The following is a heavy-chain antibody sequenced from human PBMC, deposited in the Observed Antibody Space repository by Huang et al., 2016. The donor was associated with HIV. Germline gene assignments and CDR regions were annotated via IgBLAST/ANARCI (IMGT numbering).Heavy chain of an antibody. V-gene: IGHV4-30-4*08. J-gene: IGHJ5*02. D-gene: IGHD3-10*01. CDR3: ARGAPISIVRAPPGVFDP. CDR2: IYYSGST. Sequence: QVQLQESGPGLVKPSQTLSLTCSVSSGSINSDGHYWSWIRQPPGKGLEWIGYIYYSGSTNYNPSRESRVTISVETSKNQFSLKLSSVTAADTAVYYCARGAPISIVRAPPGVFDPWGQGTLVTVSS. CDR1: SGSINSDGHY.